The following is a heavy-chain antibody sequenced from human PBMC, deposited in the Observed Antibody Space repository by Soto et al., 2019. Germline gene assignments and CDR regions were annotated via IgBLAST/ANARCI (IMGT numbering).Heavy chain of an antibody. Sequence: ASVKVSCKASGYTFTSYDINWVRQATGQGLEWMGWMNPNSGNTGYAQKFQGRVTMTRNTSISTAYMELSSLRSEDTAVYYCARGSGTLYYYSDYYCYGMDVWGQGTTVTVSS. J-gene: IGHJ6*02. CDR2: MNPNSGNT. CDR3: ARGSGTLYYYSDYYCYGMDV. D-gene: IGHD3-10*01. V-gene: IGHV1-8*01. CDR1: GYTFTSYD.